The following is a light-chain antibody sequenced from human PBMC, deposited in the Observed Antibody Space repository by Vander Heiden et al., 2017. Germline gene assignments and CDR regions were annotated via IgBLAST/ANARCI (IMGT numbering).Light chain of an antibody. CDR3: GTWDSSLSAV. Sequence: QSVLPQPPAVSAAPGQKVTISCSGSSTNIGNNYVSWYQQLPGTAPKLLIYDNNKRTAGIPDRFSGAKSGTSATLGITGRQTGDEADYYCGTWDSSLSAVFGGGTKLTVL. V-gene: IGLV1-51*01. J-gene: IGLJ2*01. CDR2: DNN. CDR1: STNIGNNY.